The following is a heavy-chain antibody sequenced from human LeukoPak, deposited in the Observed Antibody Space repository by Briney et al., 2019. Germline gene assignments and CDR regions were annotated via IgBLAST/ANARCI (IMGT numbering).Heavy chain of an antibody. CDR3: ASGGYISSWYDY. Sequence: PGGSLRLSCAASGFTFSSYAMSWVRQAPGKGLEWVSGISWNSGSIGYADSVKGRFTISRDNAKNSLYLQMNSLRAEDTAVYYCASGGYISSWYDYWGQGTLVTVSS. D-gene: IGHD6-13*01. V-gene: IGHV3-20*04. CDR1: GFTFSSYA. CDR2: ISWNSGSI. J-gene: IGHJ4*02.